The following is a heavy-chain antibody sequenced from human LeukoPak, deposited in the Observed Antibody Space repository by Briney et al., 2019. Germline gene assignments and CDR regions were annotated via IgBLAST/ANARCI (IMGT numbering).Heavy chain of an antibody. V-gene: IGHV1-2*02. CDR2: INPDSGGT. CDR1: RNTFNGKY. Sequence: ASVTVSCKSSRNTFNGKYMHWVRQTPGQGLEWMGWINPDSGGTNYAQKFQDRVTMTRDTSIGKIYMSLRRLSSDDTAIYYCAGGSGYYFFDNWGQGTLLTV. CDR3: AGGSGYYFFDN. D-gene: IGHD6-25*01. J-gene: IGHJ4*02.